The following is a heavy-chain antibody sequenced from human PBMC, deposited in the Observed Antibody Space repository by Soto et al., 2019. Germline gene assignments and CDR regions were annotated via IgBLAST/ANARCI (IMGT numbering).Heavy chain of an antibody. J-gene: IGHJ6*02. V-gene: IGHV3-23*01. CDR1: GFTFSSYA. Sequence: EVQLLESGGGLVQPGGSLRLSCAASGFTFSSYAMSWVRQAPGKGLEWVSTISGRGGSTYYADSVKGRFTISRDNSKNTLYLQMNSLRVEDTAVYYCGKGDIVVVPSIGLDVWGQGTTVTVSS. D-gene: IGHD2-2*01. CDR3: GKGDIVVVPSIGLDV. CDR2: ISGRGGST.